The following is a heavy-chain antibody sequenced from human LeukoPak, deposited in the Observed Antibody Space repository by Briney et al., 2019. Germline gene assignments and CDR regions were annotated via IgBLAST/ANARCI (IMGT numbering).Heavy chain of an antibody. CDR2: MYSGGST. D-gene: IGHD6-13*01. V-gene: IGHV3-53*01. CDR3: ARAPAAGTYFDY. Sequence: GGSLRLSCAASGFTVSSNYMSWVRQAPGKGLEWVSIMYSGGSTYYADSVKGRFTISRDNSKNTLYPQMNSLRVEDTAIYYCARAPAAGTYFDYWGQGTLVTVSS. CDR1: GFTVSSNY. J-gene: IGHJ4*02.